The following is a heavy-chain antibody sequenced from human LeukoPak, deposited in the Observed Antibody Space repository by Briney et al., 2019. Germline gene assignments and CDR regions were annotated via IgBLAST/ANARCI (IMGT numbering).Heavy chain of an antibody. CDR2: IDHSGST. V-gene: IGHV4-34*01. CDR1: GGSFSGFY. J-gene: IGHJ4*02. Sequence: SETLSLTCAVYGGSFSGFYWNWIRQPPGKGLEWIGEIDHSGSTNYNPSLKSRVTISVDRANNQFSLKLSSVTAADTAFYYCGRGRKGGSALWGQGTLVTVSS. CDR3: GRGRKGGSAL. D-gene: IGHD3-10*01.